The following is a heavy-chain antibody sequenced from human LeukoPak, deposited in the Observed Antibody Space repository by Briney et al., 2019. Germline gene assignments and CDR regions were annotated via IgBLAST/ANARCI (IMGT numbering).Heavy chain of an antibody. V-gene: IGHV3-7*01. CDR2: IKQDGSEK. CDR1: GFTFSSYW. CDR3: ARDESSGWLRGYYYYMDV. D-gene: IGHD6-19*01. Sequence: PGGSLRLSCAASGFTFSSYWMSWVRQAPGKGLEWVANIKQDGSEKYYVDSVKGRFTISRDNAKNSLYLQMNSLRAEDTAVYYCARDESSGWLRGYYYYMDVWGKGTTVTVSS. J-gene: IGHJ6*03.